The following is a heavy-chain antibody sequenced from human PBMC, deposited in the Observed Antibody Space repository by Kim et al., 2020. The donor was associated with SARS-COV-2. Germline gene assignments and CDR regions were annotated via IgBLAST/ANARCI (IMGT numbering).Heavy chain of an antibody. D-gene: IGHD1-26*01. CDR1: GFTFSSYA. Sequence: GGSLRLSCAASGFTFSSYAMSWVRQAPGKGLEWVSAISGSGGSTYYADSVKGRFTISRDNSKNTLYLQMNSLRAEDTAVYYCANVMVGATNPYVPSWGQGTLVTVSS. J-gene: IGHJ4*02. CDR2: ISGSGGST. CDR3: ANVMVGATNPYVPS. V-gene: IGHV3-23*01.